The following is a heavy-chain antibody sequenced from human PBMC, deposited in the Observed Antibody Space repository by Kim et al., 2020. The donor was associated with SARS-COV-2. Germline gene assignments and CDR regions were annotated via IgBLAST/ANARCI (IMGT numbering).Heavy chain of an antibody. V-gene: IGHV1-46*01. D-gene: IGHD2-15*01. CDR2: INPSGGST. Sequence: ASVKVSCKASGYTFTSYYMHWVRQAPGQGLEWMGIINPSGGSTSYAQKFQGRVTMTRDTSMSTVYMELSSLRSEDTAVYYCARPNAPPRPYCSGGSCYSGEYFQHWGQGTLVTVSS. CDR3: ARPNAPPRPYCSGGSCYSGEYFQH. CDR1: GYTFTSYY. J-gene: IGHJ1*01.